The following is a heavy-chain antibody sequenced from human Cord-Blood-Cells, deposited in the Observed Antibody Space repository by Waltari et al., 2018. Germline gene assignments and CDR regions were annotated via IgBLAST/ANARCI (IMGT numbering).Heavy chain of an antibody. J-gene: IGHJ3*02. CDR3: ASYAGYSSSFDAFDI. Sequence: QVQLQQWGAGLLKPSETLSLTCAVYGGSFSGYYWSWIRQPPGKGLEWIGEINHRGSANYNPSLKSRVTISVDTSKNQFSLKLSSVTAADTAVYYCASYAGYSSSFDAFDIWGQGTMVTVSS. D-gene: IGHD6-13*01. CDR1: GGSFSGYY. CDR2: INHRGSA. V-gene: IGHV4-34*01.